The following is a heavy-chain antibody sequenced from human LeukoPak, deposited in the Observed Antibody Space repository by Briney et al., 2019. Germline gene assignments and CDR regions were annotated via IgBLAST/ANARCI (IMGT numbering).Heavy chain of an antibody. CDR1: GGSISSGDYY. CDR2: IYYSGST. V-gene: IGHV4-30-4*08. CDR3: ARVSRYSSSWYPFDP. D-gene: IGHD6-13*01. J-gene: IGHJ5*02. Sequence: SETLSLTCTVSGGSISSGDYYWSWIRQPPGKGLEWIGYIYYSGSTYYNPSLKSRVTISVDTSKYQFSLKLSSVTAADTAVYYCARVSRYSSSWYPFDPWGQGTLVTVSS.